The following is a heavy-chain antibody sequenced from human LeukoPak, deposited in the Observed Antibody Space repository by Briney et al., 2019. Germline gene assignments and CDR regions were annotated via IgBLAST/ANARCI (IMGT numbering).Heavy chain of an antibody. Sequence: ASGKVSCKASGGTFSSYAISWVRQAPGQGLEWMGWISAYNGNTNYAQKLQGRVTMTTDTSTSTAYMELRSLRSDDTAVYYCASNTATEAAPGGYWGQGTLVTVSS. V-gene: IGHV1-18*01. CDR2: ISAYNGNT. CDR1: GGTFSSYA. D-gene: IGHD6-6*01. CDR3: ASNTATEAAPGGY. J-gene: IGHJ4*02.